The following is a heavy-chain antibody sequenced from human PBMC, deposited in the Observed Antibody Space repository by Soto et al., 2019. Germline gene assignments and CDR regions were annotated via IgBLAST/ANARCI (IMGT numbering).Heavy chain of an antibody. V-gene: IGHV4-38-2*01. Sequence: ETLSLTCVVSGYSISSGYYWGWIRQPPGKGLEWIGSIYHSGTTYYNPSLKSRVTISIDTSKNQFSLRMSSVTAADTAVYYCARSLYSSSWYAGYWGQGTLVTVSS. CDR1: GYSISSGYY. J-gene: IGHJ4*02. CDR2: IYHSGTT. CDR3: ARSLYSSSWYAGY. D-gene: IGHD6-13*01.